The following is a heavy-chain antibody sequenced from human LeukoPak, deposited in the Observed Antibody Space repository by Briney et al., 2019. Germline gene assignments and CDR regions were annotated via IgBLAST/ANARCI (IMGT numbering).Heavy chain of an antibody. V-gene: IGHV3-30*03. D-gene: IGHD5-12*01. J-gene: IGHJ3*02. CDR3: AREGHTSGFCSSFDI. CDR2: MSFDGSQ. Sequence: PGGSLRLSCALSGRPFSSSIMHWVRRAPGKGLEWVAGMSFDGSQYHVESVKGRFTISRDNSGNTVYLHMTSLRPEDTAVYFCAREGHTSGFCSSFDIWGQGTTVTISS. CDR1: GRPFSSSI.